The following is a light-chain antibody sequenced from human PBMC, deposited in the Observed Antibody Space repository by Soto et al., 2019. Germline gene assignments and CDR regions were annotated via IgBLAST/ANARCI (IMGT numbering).Light chain of an antibody. CDR3: QQYNNWPRT. CDR1: QSLTSN. Sequence: EIVMTQSPATLSVSPGERATLSCRASQSLTSNLAWYQQKPGQPPRLLIYGASSRATGIPARFSGGGSGTEFTLTISSLQSEDFAVYYCQQYNNWPRTFGQGTKV. J-gene: IGKJ1*01. V-gene: IGKV3-15*01. CDR2: GAS.